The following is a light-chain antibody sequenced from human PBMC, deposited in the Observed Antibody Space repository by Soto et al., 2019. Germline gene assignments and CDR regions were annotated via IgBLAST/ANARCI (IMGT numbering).Light chain of an antibody. CDR2: DAF. V-gene: IGKV3D-20*01. CDR3: QHYGTSPRT. J-gene: IGKJ1*01. Sequence: EIVLTQSPATLSLSPGERATLSCGASQSVSGSYLAWYQQKPGLAPRLLMYDAFSRATGIPDWFSGSGSGTDFTLTISRLEPEDFAVYYCQHYGTSPRTFGQGTKVDIK. CDR1: QSVSGSY.